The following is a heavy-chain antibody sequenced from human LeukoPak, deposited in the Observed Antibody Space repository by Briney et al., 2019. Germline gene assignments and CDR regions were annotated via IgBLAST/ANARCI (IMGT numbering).Heavy chain of an antibody. Sequence: GASVKVSCKVSGYTLTELSMHWVRQAPGKGLEWMGGFDPEDGETIYAQKFQGRVTMTEDTSTDTAYMELSSLRSEDTAVYYCATGGRGIVATTNWFDPWGQGTLVTVSS. CDR3: ATGGRGIVATTNWFDP. D-gene: IGHD5-12*01. J-gene: IGHJ5*02. CDR2: FDPEDGET. V-gene: IGHV1-24*01. CDR1: GYTLTELS.